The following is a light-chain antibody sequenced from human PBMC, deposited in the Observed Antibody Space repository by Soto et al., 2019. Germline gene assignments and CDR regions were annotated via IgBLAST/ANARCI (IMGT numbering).Light chain of an antibody. V-gene: IGKV3-11*01. CDR3: QQRSNWPPV. CDR2: DAS. J-gene: IGKJ1*01. CDR1: QSVSSY. Sequence: EIVLTQSPATLSLSPGERAILSCRASQSVSSYLAWYQQKPGQAPRLLIYDASNRATGIPARFSGSGSGTDFTLTISSLEPEDFAVYYCQQRSNWPPVFGQGTKVEIK.